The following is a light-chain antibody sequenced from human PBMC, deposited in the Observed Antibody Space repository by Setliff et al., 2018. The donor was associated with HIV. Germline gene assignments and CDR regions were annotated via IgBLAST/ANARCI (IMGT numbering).Light chain of an antibody. V-gene: IGLV1-40*01. J-gene: IGLJ2*01. Sequence: QSVLAQPPSVSGAPGQRVTISCTGSISNIGAGYDVHWYQQIPGTAPKLLIFGNSNRPSGVPDRFSGSKSDTSASLAITGLQAEDEADYYCQSYDTSLGGYVVLGGGTKVTVL. CDR2: GNS. CDR1: ISNIGAGYD. CDR3: QSYDTSLGGYVV.